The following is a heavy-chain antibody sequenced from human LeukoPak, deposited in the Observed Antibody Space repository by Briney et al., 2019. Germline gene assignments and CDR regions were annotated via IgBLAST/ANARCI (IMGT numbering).Heavy chain of an antibody. CDR1: GGSIRSYY. J-gene: IGHJ4*02. CDR2: IYTSEST. CDR3: ARDRRSFRGILKSGAYYFDY. D-gene: IGHD3-10*01. V-gene: IGHV4-4*07. Sequence: SETLSLTCTVSGGSIRSYYWSWIRQPAGKGLEWIGRIYTSESTHNSEITKNNPSLKSRVTMSLDTSKNQFSLKLTSVTAADTAVYFRARDRRSFRGILKSGAYYFDYWGQGTLVTVSS.